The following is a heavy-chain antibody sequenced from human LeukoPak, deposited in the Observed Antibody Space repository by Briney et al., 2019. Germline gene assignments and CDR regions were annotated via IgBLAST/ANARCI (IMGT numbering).Heavy chain of an antibody. CDR1: GYTFTGYY. Sequence: ASVKVSCKASGYTFTGYYMHWVRQAPGQGLEWMGWINPSGGSTSYAQKFQGRVTMTRDMSTSTVYMELSSLRSEDTAVYYCARDSNPRTTVVSSYYFDYWGQGTLVTVSS. CDR2: INPSGGST. D-gene: IGHD4-23*01. CDR3: ARDSNPRTTVVSSYYFDY. J-gene: IGHJ4*02. V-gene: IGHV1-46*01.